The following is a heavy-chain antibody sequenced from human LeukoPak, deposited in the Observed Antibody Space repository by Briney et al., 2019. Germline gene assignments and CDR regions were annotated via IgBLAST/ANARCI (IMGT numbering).Heavy chain of an antibody. V-gene: IGHV4-34*01. CDR3: ARAYGGNSQYFQH. CDR2: INHSGST. J-gene: IGHJ1*01. D-gene: IGHD4-23*01. CDR1: GGSFSGYY. Sequence: PSETLSLTCAVYGGSFSGYYWSWIRQPPGKGLEWIGEINHSGSTNYNPSLKSRVTISVDTSKNQFSLKLSSVTAADTAVYYCARAYGGNSQYFQHWGQGTLVTVSS.